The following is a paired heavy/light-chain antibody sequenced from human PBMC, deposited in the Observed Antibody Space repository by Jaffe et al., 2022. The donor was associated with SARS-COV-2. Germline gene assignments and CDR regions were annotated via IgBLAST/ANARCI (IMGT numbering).Heavy chain of an antibody. Sequence: QLQLQESGPGLVKPSETLSLTCTVSGGSISSTSYYWGWIRQPPGKGLEWIGSINYSGSTSYNPSLKSRVTISVDTSKNQFSLKLSSVTAADTAVYYCARPMEGSYPLRASAIWGQGTMVTVSS. CDR3: ARPMEGSYPLRASAI. CDR1: GGSISSTSYY. J-gene: IGHJ3*02. D-gene: IGHD1-26*01. CDR2: INYSGST. V-gene: IGHV4-39*01.
Light chain of an antibody. V-gene: IGKV4-1*01. CDR2: WAS. CDR3: QQYYSTPPT. J-gene: IGKJ1*01. CDR1: QSVLYSSNNKNY. Sequence: DIVMTQSPDSLAVSLGERATINCKSSQSVLYSSNNKNYLAWYQQKPGQSPKLLIYWASTRESGVPDRFSGSGSGTDFTLTISSPQAEDVAVYYCQQYYSTPPTFGQGTKVEIK.